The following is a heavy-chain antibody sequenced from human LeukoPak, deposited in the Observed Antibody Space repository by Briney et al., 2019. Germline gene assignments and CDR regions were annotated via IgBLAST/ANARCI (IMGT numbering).Heavy chain of an antibody. CDR3: ARGSYSSSWKTFDY. D-gene: IGHD6-13*01. Sequence: QSGGSLRLSCEASGFSFPYGMSWVRQAPGKGLEWVSGITNSGENTYYADSVKGRFTISRDNSKNTLYLQMNSLRADDTAMYYCARGSYSSSWKTFDYWGQGTLVTVSS. CDR1: GFSFPYG. V-gene: IGHV3-23*01. J-gene: IGHJ4*02. CDR2: ITNSGENT.